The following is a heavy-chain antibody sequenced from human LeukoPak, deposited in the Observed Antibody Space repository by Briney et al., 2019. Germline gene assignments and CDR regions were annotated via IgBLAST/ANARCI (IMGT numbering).Heavy chain of an antibody. CDR2: ISGSGGST. J-gene: IGHJ4*02. D-gene: IGHD6-13*01. CDR3: APIAANKEVDY. Sequence: GGSLRLSCAASGFILSNYWMGWVRRAPGKGLEWVSAISGSGGSTYYADSVKGRFTISRDNSKNTLYLQMNSLRAEDTAVYYCAPIAANKEVDYWGQGTLVTVSS. CDR1: GFILSNYW. V-gene: IGHV3-23*01.